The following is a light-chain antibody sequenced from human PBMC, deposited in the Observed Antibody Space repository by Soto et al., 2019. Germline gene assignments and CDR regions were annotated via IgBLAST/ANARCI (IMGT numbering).Light chain of an antibody. Sequence: DTVLTQSPLTVPLSPGARASISCRASQSVNSRYIAWYQVKPGQAPRLLIYEASSRATGIPDRFSGGGSGTDFTLSISKVEPEDFAVYYCQQYGRPPRATFGQGTRLEI. CDR1: QSVNSRY. CDR2: EAS. V-gene: IGKV3-20*01. J-gene: IGKJ5*01. CDR3: QQYGRPPRAT.